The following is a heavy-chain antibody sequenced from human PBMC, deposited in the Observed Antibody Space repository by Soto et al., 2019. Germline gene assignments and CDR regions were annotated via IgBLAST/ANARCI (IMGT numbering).Heavy chain of an antibody. CDR2: MNPNSGNT. Sequence: ASVKVSCKDSGYTFTSYDINWVRQATGQGLEWMGWMNPNSGNTGYAQKFQGRVTMTRNTSISTAYMELSSLRSEDTAVYYCARGCYYDSSGYIVYYYYGMDVWGQGTTVTVSS. D-gene: IGHD3-22*01. CDR3: ARGCYYDSSGYIVYYYYGMDV. V-gene: IGHV1-8*01. J-gene: IGHJ6*02. CDR1: GYTFTSYD.